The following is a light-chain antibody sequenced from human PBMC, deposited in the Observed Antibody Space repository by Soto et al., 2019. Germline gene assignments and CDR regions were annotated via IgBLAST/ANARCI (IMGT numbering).Light chain of an antibody. Sequence: QSVLTQPASVSGSPGQSITISCTGSGRDIGAYDYVSWYQQHPGKAPKLLIYGVKNRPSGVSYRFSASKSAFTASLTISGLQAVDEAHYYCSSYTTSYFYVFGPGTKVTVL. CDR1: GRDIGAYDY. J-gene: IGLJ1*01. CDR2: GVK. V-gene: IGLV2-14*01. CDR3: SSYTTSYFYV.